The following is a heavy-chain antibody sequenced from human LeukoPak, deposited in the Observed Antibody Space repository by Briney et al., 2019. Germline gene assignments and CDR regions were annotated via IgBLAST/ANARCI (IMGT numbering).Heavy chain of an antibody. CDR2: MSYDGTSE. V-gene: IGHV3-30-3*01. CDR1: GFTFTIYA. D-gene: IGHD5-24*01. J-gene: IGHJ4*02. Sequence: PGGSLRLSCAASGFTFTIYAMTWVRQAPGKGLEWVAVMSYDGTSEYYADSVRGRFTISRDHSQNMLHLQMNSLRDEDTALYYCVRDRRDGKNLAYHFDFWGQGTLVTVSS. CDR3: VRDRRDGKNLAYHFDF.